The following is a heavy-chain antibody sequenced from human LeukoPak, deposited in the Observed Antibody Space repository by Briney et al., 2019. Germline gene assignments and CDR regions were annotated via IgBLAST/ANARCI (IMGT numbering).Heavy chain of an antibody. D-gene: IGHD3-10*01. V-gene: IGHV3-30*02. CDR1: GFSFSGCR. CDR2: IRFDGNNK. Sequence: GGSLRLSCAASGFSFSGCRLHWLRQARGKGLEWVAFIRFDGNNKSYEDSVKGRFTISRDNFKNTLYLQMNSLRPEDMAVYYCAKDLDYYGSGTFRGGPDYWGQGALVTVSS. CDR3: AKDLDYYGSGTFRGGPDY. J-gene: IGHJ4*02.